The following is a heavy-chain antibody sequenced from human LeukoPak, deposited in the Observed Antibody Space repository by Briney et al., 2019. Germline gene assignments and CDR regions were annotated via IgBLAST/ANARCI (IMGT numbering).Heavy chain of an antibody. CDR2: ISSSSSYI. CDR1: GFTFSSYS. CDR3: ARVQTNYYDSSGYYTIDY. Sequence: ESLCLSCAASGFTFSSYSMNWFRQAPGKGLEWVSPISSSSSYIYYADSVKGRFPISRDNAKNSLYLQMNRLRAEDTAVYYCARVQTNYYDSSGYYTIDYWGQGTLASVSS. D-gene: IGHD3-22*01. J-gene: IGHJ4*02. V-gene: IGHV3-21*01.